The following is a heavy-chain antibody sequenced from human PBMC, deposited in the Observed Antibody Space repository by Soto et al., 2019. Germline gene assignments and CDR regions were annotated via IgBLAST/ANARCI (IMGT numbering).Heavy chain of an antibody. Sequence: EVQLVESGGGLVKPGGSLRLSCAASGFTFSSYSMIWVRQAPGKGLEWVSSISTSSDYIYYADSMKGRFTISRDNAKNSLSLQMNSLRAEDTAVYYCARGTSWPYYFDYWGQGTLVTVSS. CDR3: ARGTSWPYYFDY. J-gene: IGHJ4*02. CDR2: ISTSSDYI. D-gene: IGHD2-2*01. CDR1: GFTFSSYS. V-gene: IGHV3-21*01.